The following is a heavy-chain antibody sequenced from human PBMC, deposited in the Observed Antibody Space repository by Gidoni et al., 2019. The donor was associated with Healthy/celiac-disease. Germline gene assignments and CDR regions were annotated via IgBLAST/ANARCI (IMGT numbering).Heavy chain of an antibody. CDR1: GFTVSSHY. CDR3: ASPIRDGYNHNYYGMDV. Sequence: EVQLVESGGGLIQPGGSLRLSCAASGFTVSSHYMSWVRQAPGKGLEWVSVIYSGGSTDYADSVKGRFTISRDNSKNTLYLQMNSLRAEDTAVYYCASPIRDGYNHNYYGMDVWGQGTTVTVSS. CDR2: IYSGGST. D-gene: IGHD5-12*01. V-gene: IGHV3-53*01. J-gene: IGHJ6*02.